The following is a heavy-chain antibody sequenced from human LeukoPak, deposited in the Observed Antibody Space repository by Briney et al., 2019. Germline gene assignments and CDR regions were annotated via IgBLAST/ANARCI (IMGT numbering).Heavy chain of an antibody. J-gene: IGHJ5*02. V-gene: IGHV1-69*04. Sequence: GASVKVSCKASGGTFSSYAISWVRQAPGQGLEWMGRIIPILGIANYAQKFQGRVTITADKSTSTAYMELSSLRSEDTAVYYCARDPFYGSGIPGWFDPWGQGTLVTVSS. CDR3: ARDPFYGSGIPGWFDP. CDR1: GGTFSSYA. CDR2: IIPILGIA. D-gene: IGHD3-10*01.